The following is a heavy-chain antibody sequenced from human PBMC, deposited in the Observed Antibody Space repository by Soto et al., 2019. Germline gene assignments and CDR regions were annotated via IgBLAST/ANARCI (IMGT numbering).Heavy chain of an antibody. Sequence: GSLRLSCAASGFTFSSYSMNWVRQAPGKGLEWVSYISSSSSTIYYADSVKGRFTISRDNAKNSLYLQMNSLRDEDTAVYYCARDLRGYDFWSGYPGAGYYYGMDVWGQGTTVTVSS. D-gene: IGHD3-3*01. J-gene: IGHJ6*02. V-gene: IGHV3-48*02. CDR1: GFTFSSYS. CDR2: ISSSSSTI. CDR3: ARDLRGYDFWSGYPGAGYYYGMDV.